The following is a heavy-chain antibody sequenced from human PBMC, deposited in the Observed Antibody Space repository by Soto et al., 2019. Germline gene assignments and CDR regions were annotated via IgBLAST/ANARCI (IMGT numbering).Heavy chain of an antibody. V-gene: IGHV4-30-4*01. CDR2: IYYSGST. Sequence: QVQLQESGPGLVKPSQTLSLTCTVSGGSISSGDYYWSWIRQPPGQGLEWIGYIYYSGSTYYNPSLKSRVTISVDTSKNQFSLKLSSVTAADTAVYYCARLYSYGESYWYFDLWGRGTLVTVSS. D-gene: IGHD5-18*01. J-gene: IGHJ2*01. CDR1: GGSISSGDYY. CDR3: ARLYSYGESYWYFDL.